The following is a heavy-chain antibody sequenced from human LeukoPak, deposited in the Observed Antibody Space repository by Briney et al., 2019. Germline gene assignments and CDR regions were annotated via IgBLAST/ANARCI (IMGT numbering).Heavy chain of an antibody. D-gene: IGHD3-10*01. CDR1: GFIFSSYG. CDR2: IRYDGSNK. J-gene: IGHJ4*02. Sequence: PGGSLRLSCAASGFIFSSYGMHWVRQAPGKGLEWVAFIRYDGSNKYYADSVKGRFTISRDNSKNTLYLQMNSLRAEDTAVYYCAKGEITMVRGVIRGFYFDYWGQGTLVTVSS. V-gene: IGHV3-30*02. CDR3: AKGEITMVRGVIRGFYFDY.